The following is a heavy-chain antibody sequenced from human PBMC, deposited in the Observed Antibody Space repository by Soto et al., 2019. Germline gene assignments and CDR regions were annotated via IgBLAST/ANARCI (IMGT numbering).Heavy chain of an antibody. J-gene: IGHJ5*02. Sequence: LRLSCAASGFTFSTYALTWVRQAPGRGLEWVSSISGSGGTTYYADSVKGRFTLSRDDSKNTLYLQMNSLRAEDTAIYYCAKDGGLSCYIGCWFDPWGQGTLVTVSS. CDR1: GFTFSTYA. CDR3: AKDGGLSCYIGCWFDP. CDR2: ISGSGGTT. V-gene: IGHV3-23*01. D-gene: IGHD2-15*01.